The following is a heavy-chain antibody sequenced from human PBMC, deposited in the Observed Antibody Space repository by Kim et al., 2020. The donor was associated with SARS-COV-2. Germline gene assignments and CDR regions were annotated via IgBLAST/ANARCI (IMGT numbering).Heavy chain of an antibody. CDR3: ARGGIAAAGRIDY. V-gene: IGHV3-30-3*01. Sequence: GGSLRLSCAASGFTFSSYAMHWVRQAPGKGLEWVAVISYDGSNKYYADSVKGRFTISRDNSKNTLYLQMNSLRAEDTAVYYCARGGIAAAGRIDYWGQGTLVTVSS. J-gene: IGHJ4*02. CDR1: GFTFSSYA. CDR2: ISYDGSNK. D-gene: IGHD6-13*01.